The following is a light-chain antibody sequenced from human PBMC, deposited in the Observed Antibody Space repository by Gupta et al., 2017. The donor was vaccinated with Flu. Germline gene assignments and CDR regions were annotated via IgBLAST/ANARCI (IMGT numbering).Light chain of an antibody. J-gene: IGKJ1*01. V-gene: IGKV4-1*01. Sequence: DIVMTQSPDSLAVSLGERATINCKSSQSVLYSSNNKNYLAWYQQKPGQPPKLLIYWASTRESGVPDRFSGSGSGTDFTLTISSLQDEDVAVYYCQQNNSTPQTFGQGTKVEIK. CDR2: WAS. CDR1: QSVLYSSNNKNY. CDR3: QQNNSTPQT.